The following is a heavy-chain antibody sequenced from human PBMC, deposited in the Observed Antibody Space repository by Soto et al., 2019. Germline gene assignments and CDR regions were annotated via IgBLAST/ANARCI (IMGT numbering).Heavy chain of an antibody. CDR1: GGSVSSGSYY. D-gene: IGHD2-15*01. CDR3: ARGRLHFNRFDP. J-gene: IGHJ5*02. CDR2: IYYSGST. Sequence: SETLSLTCTVSGGSVSSGSYYWSWIRQPPGKGLEWIGYIYYSGSTNYNPSLKSRVTISVDTSKNQFSLKVNSVTAADTAVYYCARGRLHFNRFDPWGQGTLVTVSS. V-gene: IGHV4-61*01.